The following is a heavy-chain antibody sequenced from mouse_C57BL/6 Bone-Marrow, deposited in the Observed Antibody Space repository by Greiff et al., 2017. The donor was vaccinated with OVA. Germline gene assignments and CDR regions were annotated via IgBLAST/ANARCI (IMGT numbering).Heavy chain of an antibody. V-gene: IGHV1-55*01. D-gene: IGHD1-1*01. J-gene: IGHJ2*01. CDR1: GYTFTSYR. CDR2: IYPGSGST. Sequence: QVQLQQPGAELVKPGASVKMSCKASGYTFTSYRITWVKQRHGQGLEWIGDIYPGSGSTNYNEKFKSKATLTVDTSSSTAYMQLRSLTYEDSAVYYGARTGPLLRYAYYFDDGGQGTTLTVSSDFDYWGQGTTLTVSS. CDR3: ARTGPLLRYAYYFDDGGQGTTLTVSSDFDY.